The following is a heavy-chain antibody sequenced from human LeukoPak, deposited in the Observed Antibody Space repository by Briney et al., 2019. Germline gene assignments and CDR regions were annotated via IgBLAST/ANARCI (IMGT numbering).Heavy chain of an antibody. J-gene: IGHJ4*02. CDR2: ISWNSGSI. V-gene: IGHV3-9*01. Sequence: GGSLRLSCAASGFTFDDYAMHWVRQAPGKGLEWVSGISWNSGSIGYADSVKGRFTISRDNAKNSLYLQMNSLRAEDTALYYCVKSSGSSWYNDYWGQGTPVTVSS. CDR3: VKSSGSSWYNDY. D-gene: IGHD6-13*01. CDR1: GFTFDDYA.